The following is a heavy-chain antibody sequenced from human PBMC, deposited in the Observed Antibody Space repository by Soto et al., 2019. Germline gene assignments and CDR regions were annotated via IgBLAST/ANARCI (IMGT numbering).Heavy chain of an antibody. Sequence: QPGGSLRLSCAASGFTFSSYAMHWVRQAPGKGLEWVAVISYDGSNKYYADSVKGRFTISRDNSKNTLYLQMNSLRAEDTAVYYCAREDMIVVANDAFDIWGQGTMVTVSS. CDR2: ISYDGSNK. CDR3: AREDMIVVANDAFDI. CDR1: GFTFSSYA. J-gene: IGHJ3*02. V-gene: IGHV3-30-3*01. D-gene: IGHD3-22*01.